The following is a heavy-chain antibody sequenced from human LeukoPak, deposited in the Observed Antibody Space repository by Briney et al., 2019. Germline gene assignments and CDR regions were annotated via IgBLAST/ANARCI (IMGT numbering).Heavy chain of an antibody. CDR1: GGSSSSYY. V-gene: IGHV4-4*07. CDR3: ARDGDGTLWFGELSLGAFDI. D-gene: IGHD3-10*01. Sequence: PSETLSLTCTVSGGSSSSYYWSWIRQPAGKGLEWIGRIYTSGSTNYNPSLKSRVTMSVDTSKNQFSLKLSSVTAADTAVYYCARDGDGTLWFGELSLGAFDIWGQGTMVTVSS. CDR2: IYTSGST. J-gene: IGHJ3*02.